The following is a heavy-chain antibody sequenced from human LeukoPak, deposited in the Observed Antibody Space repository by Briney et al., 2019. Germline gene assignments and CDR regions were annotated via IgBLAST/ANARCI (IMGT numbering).Heavy chain of an antibody. CDR2: ISYDGSNK. V-gene: IGHV3-30*04. CDR1: GFTFSSYA. D-gene: IGHD1-26*01. Sequence: GGSLRLSCAASGFTFSSYAMHWVRQAPGKGLEWVAVISYDGSNKYYADSVKGRFTISRDNAKNSLYLQMNSLRAEDTAVYYCARWGYSGSYYSYYYMDVWAKGPRSPSP. CDR3: ARWGYSGSYYSYYYMDV. J-gene: IGHJ6*03.